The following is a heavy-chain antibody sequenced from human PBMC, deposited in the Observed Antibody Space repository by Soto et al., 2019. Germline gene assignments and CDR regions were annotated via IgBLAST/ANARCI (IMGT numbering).Heavy chain of an antibody. CDR1: SGSIDNYY. V-gene: IGHV4-59*01. CDR3: ARDERISAPGGLWFHS. CDR2: VYHNGRT. D-gene: IGHD6-13*01. J-gene: IGHJ5*01. Sequence: SPSILRRVSSGSIDNYYRGRIWQAPGKGLEWIGYVYHNGRTSYNPSLNSRVNISVDRSKNQFSPNLSSVTAADAAVYYCARDERISAPGGLWFHSCGEGTLVTLSS.